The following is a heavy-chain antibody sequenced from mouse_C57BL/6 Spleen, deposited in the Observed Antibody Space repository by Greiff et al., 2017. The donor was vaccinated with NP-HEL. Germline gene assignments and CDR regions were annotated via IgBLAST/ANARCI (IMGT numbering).Heavy chain of an antibody. CDR2: IDPENGDT. CDR1: GFNIKDDY. D-gene: IGHD1-1*01. Sequence: EVQLQQSGAELVRPGASVKLSCTASGFNIKDDYMHWVKQRPEQGLAWIGWIDPENGDTEYASKFQGKATITADTSSNTAYLQLSSLTSEDTAVYYCTRQGVVNWYFDVWGTGTTVTVSS. V-gene: IGHV14-4*01. J-gene: IGHJ1*03. CDR3: TRQGVVNWYFDV.